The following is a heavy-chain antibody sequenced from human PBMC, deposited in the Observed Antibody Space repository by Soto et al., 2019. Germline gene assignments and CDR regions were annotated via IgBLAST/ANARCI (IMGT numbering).Heavy chain of an antibody. CDR1: GGSFSGHS. CDR2: INHSGRV. J-gene: IGHJ5*01. V-gene: IGHV4-34*01. Sequence: SESLSLTCAVYGGSFSGHSWTWIRQSPGKGLEWIGDINHSGRVNYSPPLKSRVTISLDTSKNQFSLTLSAVTAADTAMYYCSTRAYDTNGYYRFDPWGQGTLVTVSS. CDR3: STRAYDTNGYYRFDP. D-gene: IGHD3-22*01.